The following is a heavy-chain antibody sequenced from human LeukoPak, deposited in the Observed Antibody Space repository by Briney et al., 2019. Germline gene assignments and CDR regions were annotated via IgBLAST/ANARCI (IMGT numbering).Heavy chain of an antibody. CDR3: TKNVGYFDFDWS. V-gene: IGHV3-30-3*02. J-gene: IGHJ5*02. Sequence: PGGSLRLSCAASGFTFSSYAMHWVRQAPGKGLEWVAVISYDGSNKYYADSVKGRFTISRDNSKNTLYLQMNSLRAEDTAVHYCTKNVGYFDFDWSWGQGTLVTVSS. CDR2: ISYDGSNK. D-gene: IGHD3-9*01. CDR1: GFTFSSYA.